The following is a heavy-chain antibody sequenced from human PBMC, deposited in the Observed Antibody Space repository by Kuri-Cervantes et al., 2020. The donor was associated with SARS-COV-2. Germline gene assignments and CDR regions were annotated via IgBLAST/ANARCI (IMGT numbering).Heavy chain of an antibody. Sequence: ASVKVSCKASGYTFTDYYMHWVRQAPGQGLEWMGWINPNSGGTNYAQKFQGWVAMTRDTSLSTAYMELSRLSSDDTAVYYCARGEGVLGFMVLFQWRGAGPLDFWGQGTLVTVSS. CDR1: GYTFTDYY. J-gene: IGHJ4*02. CDR3: ARGEGVLGFMVLFQWRGAGPLDF. D-gene: IGHD4/OR15-4a*01. CDR2: INPNSGGT. V-gene: IGHV1-2*04.